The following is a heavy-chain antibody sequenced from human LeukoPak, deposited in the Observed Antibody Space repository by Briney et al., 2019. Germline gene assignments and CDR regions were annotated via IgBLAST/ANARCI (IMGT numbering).Heavy chain of an antibody. Sequence: PSETLSLTCAVYGGSFSGYYWSWIRQPPGKGLEWIGEINHSGSTNYNPSLKSRVTISVDTSKNQFSLKLSSVTAADTAVYYCARRAFYYYDSSGYYYVGRNTFDYWGQGTRVTVSS. CDR2: INHSGST. J-gene: IGHJ4*02. V-gene: IGHV4-34*01. D-gene: IGHD3-22*01. CDR3: ARRAFYYYDSSGYYYVGRNTFDY. CDR1: GGSFSGYY.